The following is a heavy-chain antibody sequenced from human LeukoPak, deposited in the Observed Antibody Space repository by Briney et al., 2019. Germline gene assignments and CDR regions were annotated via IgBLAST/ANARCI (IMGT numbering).Heavy chain of an antibody. CDR2: FDPEDGET. Sequence: GASVKVSCKVSGYTLTELPMHWVRQAPGKGLEWMGGFDPEDGETIYAQKFQGRVTMTEDTSTDTAYMELSSLRSEDTAVYYCATDPRDLGRNIRGTITGTTDYWGQGTLVTVSS. V-gene: IGHV1-24*01. J-gene: IGHJ4*02. CDR3: ATDPRDLGRNIRGTITGTTDY. CDR1: GYTLTELP. D-gene: IGHD1-1*01.